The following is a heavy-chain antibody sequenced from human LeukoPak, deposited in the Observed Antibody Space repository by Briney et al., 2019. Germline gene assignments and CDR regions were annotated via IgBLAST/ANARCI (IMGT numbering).Heavy chain of an antibody. J-gene: IGHJ4*02. CDR2: IDPSGGST. CDR1: GYTFTSYY. CDR3: ARGRNYYGSGSYYKSLDY. Sequence: ASVKVSCKASGYTFTSYYMHWVRQAPGQGLEWMGIIDPSGGSTSYAQKFQGRVTMTRDTSTSTVYMELSSLRSEDTAVYYCARGRNYYGSGSYYKSLDYWGQGTLVTVSS. D-gene: IGHD3-10*01. V-gene: IGHV1-46*01.